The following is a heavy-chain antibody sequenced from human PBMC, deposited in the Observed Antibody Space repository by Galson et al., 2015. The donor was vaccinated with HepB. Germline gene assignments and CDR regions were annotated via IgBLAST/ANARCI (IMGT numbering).Heavy chain of an antibody. CDR1: GFTFNDYR. J-gene: IGHJ5*02. CDR3: VRDGGDGYNYFDL. D-gene: IGHD2-21*01. CDR2: ISRNSKVI. Sequence: LRLSCAASGFTFNDYRMNWVRQAPGKGLEWLAYISRNSKVIHYTDSAKGRFTVSRDNAKNSLYLQLDSLRDGDTALYYCVRDGGDGYNYFDLWGQGTLVTVSS. V-gene: IGHV3-48*02.